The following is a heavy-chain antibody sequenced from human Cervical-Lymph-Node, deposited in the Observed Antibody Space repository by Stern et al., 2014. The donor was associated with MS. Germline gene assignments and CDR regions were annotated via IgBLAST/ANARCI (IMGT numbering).Heavy chain of an antibody. J-gene: IGHJ5*02. CDR3: ARGLLWFGELKVNGFDP. CDR1: GGSISSSDYY. V-gene: IGHV4-39*01. Sequence: QLQLQESGPGLVKPSETLSLTCAVSGGSISSSDYYWGWIRQPPGKGLEWIGRIHESGSTFYNPSLKSRVTISSDTSKNQFSLRRGSVTAADTAMYYCARGLLWFGELKVNGFDPWGQGTLVTVSS. D-gene: IGHD3-10*01. CDR2: IHESGST.